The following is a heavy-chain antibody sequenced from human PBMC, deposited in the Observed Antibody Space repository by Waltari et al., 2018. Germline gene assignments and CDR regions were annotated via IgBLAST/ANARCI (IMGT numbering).Heavy chain of an antibody. D-gene: IGHD6-19*01. CDR3: VRGSNGWPGMDI. V-gene: IGHV3-7*01. CDR2: IEKDGSKK. CDR1: GITFSDSW. Sequence: EVQLLDSGGGLVQPGGSLRLSCVASGITFSDSWMSWVRQAPGEGLEWVADIEKDGSKKYYADSVRGRFTISRDNGKNSLYLQMNDLRAEDTAIYYCVRGSNGWPGMDIWGQGATVTVSS. J-gene: IGHJ6*02.